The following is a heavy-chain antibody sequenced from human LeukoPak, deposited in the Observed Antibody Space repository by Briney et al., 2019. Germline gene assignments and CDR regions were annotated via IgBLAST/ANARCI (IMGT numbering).Heavy chain of an antibody. CDR2: INPNSGDT. V-gene: IGHV1-2*02. D-gene: IGHD3-3*02. CDR1: GYTFTGYY. Sequence: ASVKVSCKAYGYTFTGYYIHCVRQAPGQGLEWMGWINPNSGDTNFAQRFQGRVTMTRDTSINTAYMDLSRLGSDDTAVYYCARVPSGVSITKPNTFDMWGQETMVTVSS. J-gene: IGHJ3*02. CDR3: ARVPSGVSITKPNTFDM.